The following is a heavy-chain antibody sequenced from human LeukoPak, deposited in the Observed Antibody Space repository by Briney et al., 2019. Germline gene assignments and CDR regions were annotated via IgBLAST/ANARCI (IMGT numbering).Heavy chain of an antibody. V-gene: IGHV1-69*13. J-gene: IGHJ4*02. Sequence: ASVKVSCKASGGTFSSYAISWVRQAPGQGLEWMGGIIPIFGTANYAQKFQGRVTITADESTSTAYMELSSLRSEDTAVYYCARRGYDSSGFHFDYWGQGTLVTVSS. CDR3: ARRGYDSSGFHFDY. D-gene: IGHD3-22*01. CDR2: IIPIFGTA. CDR1: GGTFSSYA.